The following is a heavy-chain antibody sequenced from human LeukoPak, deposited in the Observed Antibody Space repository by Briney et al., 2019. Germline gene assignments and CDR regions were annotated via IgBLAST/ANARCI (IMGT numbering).Heavy chain of an antibody. CDR3: ARHLRYDGMDV. CDR1: GYSFTSSW. V-gene: IGHV5-51*01. J-gene: IGHJ6*02. Sequence: GESLKISCKGSGYSFTSSWIAWVRQRPGKGLEWMGIIYPGDSDTKYSPSFQGQVTISADKSMNTAYLQWSSLKASDTAMYYCARHLRYDGMDVWGQGTTVTVSS. CDR2: IYPGDSDT.